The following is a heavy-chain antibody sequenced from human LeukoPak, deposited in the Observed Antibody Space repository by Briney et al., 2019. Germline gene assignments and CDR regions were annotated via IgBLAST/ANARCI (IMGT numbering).Heavy chain of an antibody. D-gene: IGHD5-12*01. CDR2: ISAYNGNT. V-gene: IGHV1-18*04. Sequence: GASVKVSRKASGYTFTSYGISWVRQAPGQGLEWMGWISAYNGNTNYAQKLQGRVTMTTDTSTSTAYMELRSLRSDDTAVYYCARDLSGYDLIGMDVWGKGTTVTVSS. CDR3: ARDLSGYDLIGMDV. CDR1: GYTFTSYG. J-gene: IGHJ6*04.